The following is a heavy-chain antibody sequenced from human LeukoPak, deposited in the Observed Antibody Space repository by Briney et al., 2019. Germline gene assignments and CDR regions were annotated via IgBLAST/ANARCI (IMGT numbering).Heavy chain of an antibody. J-gene: IGHJ3*01. D-gene: IGHD2-2*01. V-gene: IGHV4-39*01. Sequence: SETLSLTCTVSGGSISSSSYYWGWIRQPPGKGLEWIGSIYYSGSTYYNPSLKSRVTISVDTSKNQFSLKLSSVTAADTAVYYCAGYCSSTSCSWRAFDLWGQGTMVTVSS. CDR1: GGSISSSSYY. CDR2: IYYSGST. CDR3: AGYCSSTSCSWRAFDL.